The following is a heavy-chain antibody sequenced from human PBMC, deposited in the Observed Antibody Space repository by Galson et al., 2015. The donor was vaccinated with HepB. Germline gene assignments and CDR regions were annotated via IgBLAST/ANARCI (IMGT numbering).Heavy chain of an antibody. CDR1: GGSFSGYY. Sequence: SETLSLTCAVYGGSFSGYYWSWIRQPPGKGLEWIGEINHSGSTNYNPSLKSRVTISVDTSKNQFSLKLSSVTAADTAVYYCARLQSSWYNSSGWYGFDYWGQGTLVTVSS. V-gene: IGHV4-34*01. J-gene: IGHJ4*02. D-gene: IGHD6-19*01. CDR3: ARLQSSWYNSSGWYGFDY. CDR2: INHSGST.